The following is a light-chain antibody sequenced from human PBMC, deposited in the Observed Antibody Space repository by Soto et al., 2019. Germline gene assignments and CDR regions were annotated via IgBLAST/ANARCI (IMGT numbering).Light chain of an antibody. CDR3: QQYMSYPWT. CDR2: WTS. Sequence: DIQMTQSPSTLSGYVGDRVTITCRASQNIGNYLAWYQQKIGRAPKILIYWTSNLERGVPSRFSGSGTGTEFTLTISSLQPDDFASYFCQQYMSYPWTFGQGTQVEI. V-gene: IGKV1-5*03. CDR1: QNIGNY. J-gene: IGKJ1*01.